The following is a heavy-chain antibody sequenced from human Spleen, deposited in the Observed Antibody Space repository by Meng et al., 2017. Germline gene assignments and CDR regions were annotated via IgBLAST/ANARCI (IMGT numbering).Heavy chain of an antibody. CDR1: GFTFSNYG. J-gene: IGHJ6*02. CDR2: IWYDGSNE. Sequence: GESLKISCAASGFTFSNYGMHWVRQAPGKGLEWVAVIWYDGSNEYYADSVKGRFTISRDNSKNTLYLQMNSLRDEDTAVYYCARAGITGTKRTGYYYYGMDVWGQGTTVTV. CDR3: ARAGITGTKRTGYYYYGMDV. D-gene: IGHD1/OR15-1a*01. V-gene: IGHV3-33*01.